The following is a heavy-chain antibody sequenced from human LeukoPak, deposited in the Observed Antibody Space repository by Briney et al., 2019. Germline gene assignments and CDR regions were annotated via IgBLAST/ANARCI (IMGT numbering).Heavy chain of an antibody. J-gene: IGHJ4*02. D-gene: IGHD6-19*01. CDR3: AKGLGVAVAGRGTIDY. Sequence: GGSLRLSCAASGFTFSSYSMNWVRQAPGKGLEWVAVISYDGSNKYYADSVKGRFTISRDNSKNTLYLQMNSMRAEDTAVYYCAKGLGVAVAGRGTIDYWGQGTLVTVSS. CDR1: GFTFSSYS. V-gene: IGHV3-30*18. CDR2: ISYDGSNK.